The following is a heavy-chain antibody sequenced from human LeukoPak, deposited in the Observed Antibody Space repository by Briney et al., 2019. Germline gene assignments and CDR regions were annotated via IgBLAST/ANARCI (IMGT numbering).Heavy chain of an antibody. CDR2: INHSRST. CDR3: ARVGRYYDALTGYATGGSPFDY. D-gene: IGHD3-9*01. V-gene: IGHV4-34*01. Sequence: SETLSLTCAVYGESFSDCYWSWIRQPPGKGLKWIGEINHSRSTNYNPSLKSRVTISVDTSKNQFSLKVTSVTAADTAVYYCARVGRYYDALTGYATGGSPFDYWGQGTPVTVSS. CDR1: GESFSDCY. J-gene: IGHJ4*02.